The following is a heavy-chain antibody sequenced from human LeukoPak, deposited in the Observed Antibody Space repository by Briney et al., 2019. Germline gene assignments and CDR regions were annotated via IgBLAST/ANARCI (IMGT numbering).Heavy chain of an antibody. CDR3: ARKFRGYYDSTRRYYFDY. Sequence: SETLSLTCAVYGGSFSGYSWSWIRQPPGKGLEWVGEINHSGSTNYNPSLKSRVTISVDTAKYQFSLKLSSVPAADTAVYYCARKFRGYYDSTRRYYFDYWGQGTLVTVSS. J-gene: IGHJ4*02. CDR2: INHSGST. V-gene: IGHV4-34*01. CDR1: GGSFSGYS. D-gene: IGHD3-22*01.